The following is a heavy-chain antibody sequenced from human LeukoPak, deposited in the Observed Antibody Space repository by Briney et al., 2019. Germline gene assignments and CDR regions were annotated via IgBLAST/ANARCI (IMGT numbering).Heavy chain of an antibody. V-gene: IGHV4-4*07. CDR3: ARDSRRIYYYDSSGHFDY. J-gene: IGHJ4*02. D-gene: IGHD3-22*01. CDR1: GGSISSYY. CDR2: IYTSGST. Sequence: SSETLSLTCTVSGGSISSYYWSWVRQPPGKGLEWIGRIYTSGSTNYNPSLKSRFTMSVDTSKNQFSLKLSSEIAAHTAVYYCARDSRRIYYYDSSGHFDYWGQGTLVTVSS.